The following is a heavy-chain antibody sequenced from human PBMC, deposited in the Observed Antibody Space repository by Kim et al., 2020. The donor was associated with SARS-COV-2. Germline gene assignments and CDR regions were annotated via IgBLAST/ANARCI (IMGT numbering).Heavy chain of an antibody. J-gene: IGHJ6*02. Sequence: GGSLRLSCAASGFTVSSTYMNWVRQAPGKGLEWLSIIYNVDSRYYADSVKGRFTISRDNSKNTLSLQMNSLRAEDTAVYYCARGAYGHSSYNMDAWGPGTTVTVS. D-gene: IGHD3-10*01. CDR3: ARGAYGHSSYNMDA. CDR2: IYNVDSR. V-gene: IGHV3-66*01. CDR1: GFTVSSTY.